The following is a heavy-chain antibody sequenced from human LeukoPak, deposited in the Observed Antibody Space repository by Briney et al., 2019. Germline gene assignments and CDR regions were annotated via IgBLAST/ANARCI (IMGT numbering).Heavy chain of an antibody. Sequence: GASVTVSCKASGYTFTSYDINWLRQAPGQGLEWMGWMNPNSGNTDYAQKFQGRVTMTRDTSISTAYMELSSLRSEDTAVYYCARVDCSSASSSASCYWVYWGQGTLVTVSS. CDR2: MNPNSGNT. D-gene: IGHD2-2*01. V-gene: IGHV1-8*01. J-gene: IGHJ4*02. CDR1: GYTFTSYD. CDR3: ARVDCSSASSSASCYWVY.